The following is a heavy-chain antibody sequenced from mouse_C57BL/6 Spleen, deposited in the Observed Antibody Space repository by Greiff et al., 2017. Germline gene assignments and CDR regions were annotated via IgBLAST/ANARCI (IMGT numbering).Heavy chain of an antibody. D-gene: IGHD1-1*01. CDR2: IYPGDGDT. CDR3: ARGGVLLRYPSDY. V-gene: IGHV1-82*01. Sequence: VQLVESGPELVKPGASVKISCKASGYAFSSSWMNWVKQRPGKGLEWIGRIYPGDGDTNYNGKFKGKATLTADKSSSTAYMQLSSLTSEDSAVYFCARGGVLLRYPSDYWGQGTTLTVSS. CDR1: GYAFSSSW. J-gene: IGHJ2*01.